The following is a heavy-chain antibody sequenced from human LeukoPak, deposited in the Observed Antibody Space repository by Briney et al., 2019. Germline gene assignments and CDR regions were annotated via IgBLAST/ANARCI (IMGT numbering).Heavy chain of an antibody. CDR3: ARGRPSWYFDY. CDR2: LYSSGGT. Sequence: GGSLRLSCAASGFTVSNNYMIWVRQAPGKGLEWVSVLYSSGGTYCADSVKGRFTISRDNSKNTPYLQMNSLRAEDTAVYYCARGRPSWYFDYWGQGTLVTVSS. J-gene: IGHJ4*02. CDR1: GFTVSNNY. V-gene: IGHV3-66*02. D-gene: IGHD1-1*01.